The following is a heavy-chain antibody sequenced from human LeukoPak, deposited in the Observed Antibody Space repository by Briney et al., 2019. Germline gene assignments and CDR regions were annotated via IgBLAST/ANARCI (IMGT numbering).Heavy chain of an antibody. Sequence: PGGSLRLSCEASGFTFSSFAFAWVRQAPGKGLEWVSLIGGSDGRTRYADSVKGRFTISRDNSKNTLYLEMNSLRAEDTAVYYCAKDSSSYDWGYMDVWGKGTTVTISS. J-gene: IGHJ6*03. CDR2: IGGSDGRT. V-gene: IGHV3-23*01. CDR3: AKDSSSYDWGYMDV. CDR1: GFTFSSFA. D-gene: IGHD3-22*01.